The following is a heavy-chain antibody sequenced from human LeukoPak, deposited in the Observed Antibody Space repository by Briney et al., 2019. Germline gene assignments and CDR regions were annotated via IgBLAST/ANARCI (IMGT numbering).Heavy chain of an antibody. J-gene: IGHJ6*03. V-gene: IGHV1-8*01. CDR2: MNPNSGNT. Sequence: RASVKVSCKASGYTFTSYDINWVRQATGQGLEWIGWMNPNSGNTGYAQKFQGRVTMTRNTSISTAYMELSSLRSEDTAVYYCAREVAGIVVVPAATSYYYYYMDVWGKGTTVTVSS. CDR1: GYTFTSYD. D-gene: IGHD2-2*01. CDR3: AREVAGIVVVPAATSYYYYYMDV.